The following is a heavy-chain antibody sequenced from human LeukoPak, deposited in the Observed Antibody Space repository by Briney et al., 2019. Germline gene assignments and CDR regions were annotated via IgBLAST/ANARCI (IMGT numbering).Heavy chain of an antibody. D-gene: IGHD2-15*01. CDR2: IYYSGST. Sequence: KSSETLSLTCTVSGVSISSYYWSWIRQPPGKGLEWIGYIYYSGSTNYNPSLKSRVTISVDTSKNQFSLKLSSVTAADTAVCYCARGVVVVAATEYNWFDPWGQGTLVTVSS. V-gene: IGHV4-59*01. CDR3: ARGVVVVAATEYNWFDP. CDR1: GVSISSYY. J-gene: IGHJ5*02.